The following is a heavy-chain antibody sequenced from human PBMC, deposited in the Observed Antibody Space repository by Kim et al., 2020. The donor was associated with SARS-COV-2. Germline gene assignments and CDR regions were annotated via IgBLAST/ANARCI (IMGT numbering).Heavy chain of an antibody. CDR2: IYYSGST. Sequence: SETLSLTCTVSGGSISSYYWTWIRQPPGKGLEWIGYIYYSGSTRYNPSLKSRVTISVDTSKNQISLKLSSVTAADTAVYYCARTDSSGIAGRDWGQGTLV. CDR1: GGSISSYY. D-gene: IGHD6-13*01. CDR3: ARTDSSGIAGRD. V-gene: IGHV4-59*08. J-gene: IGHJ1*01.